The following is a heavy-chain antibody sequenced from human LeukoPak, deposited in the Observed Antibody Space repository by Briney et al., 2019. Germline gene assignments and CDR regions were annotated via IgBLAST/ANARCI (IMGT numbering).Heavy chain of an antibody. CDR3: ARVGSGWYNDY. D-gene: IGHD6-19*01. J-gene: IGHJ4*02. Sequence: GASVKVSCKASGYTFTSYGISWVRQAPGQGLEWMGWISAYNGETNYVQKLQGRVTMATDTSTSTVYMELRSLRSDDTAVYYCARVGSGWYNDYWGQGTLVTVSS. CDR1: GYTFTSYG. CDR2: ISAYNGET. V-gene: IGHV1-18*01.